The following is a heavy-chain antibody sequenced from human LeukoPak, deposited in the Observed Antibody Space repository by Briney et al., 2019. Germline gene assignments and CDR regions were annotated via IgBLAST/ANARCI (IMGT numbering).Heavy chain of an antibody. J-gene: IGHJ5*02. CDR2: INWNGGST. CDR1: GFTLVDYG. V-gene: IGHV3-20*04. CDR3: AREYGSSFSP. D-gene: IGHD6-6*01. Sequence: GGSLRLSRAASGFTLVDYGMSWVRHAPGKGLEWVAGINWNGGSTGSAASVKGRFTNSRDNAKNTLYLQMNSLRAEDTALYYCAREYGSSFSPWGQGTLGTLSS.